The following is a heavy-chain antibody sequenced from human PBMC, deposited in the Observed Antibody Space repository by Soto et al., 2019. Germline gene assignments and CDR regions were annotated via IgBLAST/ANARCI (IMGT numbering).Heavy chain of an antibody. D-gene: IGHD5-12*01. CDR3: QQTKYSGDDYEIYYYYGMDV. CDR2: ISAYNGNT. V-gene: IGHV1-18*04. CDR1: GYTFTSYG. J-gene: IGHJ6*02. Sequence: AAVPVYCKASGYTFTSYGISWVRQAPGQGLEWMGWISAYNGNTNYAQKLKGRVTMTTDTSTSTACMELRRLRSDDTAVYYCQQTKYSGDDYEIYYYYGMDVWGPGTTATVS.